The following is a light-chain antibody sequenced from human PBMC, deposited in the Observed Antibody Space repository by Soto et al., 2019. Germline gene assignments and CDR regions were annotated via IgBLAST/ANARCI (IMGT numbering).Light chain of an antibody. CDR1: SSNIGAGYD. J-gene: IGLJ3*02. V-gene: IGLV1-40*01. CDR2: GNS. Sequence: QSVLTQPPSVSGAPGQRVTISCTGSSSNIGAGYDVHWYQQLPGTAPKLLIYGNSNRPSGVPDRFSGSKSGTSVSLAITGLQAEDEADYYCQSYDSSLLWVFGGGTKVTVL. CDR3: QSYDSSLLWV.